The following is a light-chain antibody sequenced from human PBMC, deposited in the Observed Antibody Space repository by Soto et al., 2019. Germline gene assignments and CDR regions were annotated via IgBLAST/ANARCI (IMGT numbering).Light chain of an antibody. J-gene: IGKJ5*01. CDR1: QSVGNN. CDR2: RAS. V-gene: IGKV3D-15*01. CDR3: QQYGSNWPRT. Sequence: DIVMTQSPATQYVSTGERATLSCRASQSVGNNLAWYQQTPGQAPRLLIYRASTRATGVPARFSGSGSGTEFTLTISRLEPEDFAVYYCQQYGSNWPRTFGQGTRLEIK.